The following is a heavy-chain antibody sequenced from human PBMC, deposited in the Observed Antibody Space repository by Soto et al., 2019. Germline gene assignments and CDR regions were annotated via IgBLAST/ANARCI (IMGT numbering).Heavy chain of an antibody. D-gene: IGHD3-10*01. CDR1: GYTFTSYG. J-gene: IGHJ6*02. CDR2: ISAYKGNT. CDR3: AREAYYYGSGSYYNGYYGMDV. V-gene: IGHV1-18*01. Sequence: QVQLVQSEAEVKKPGASVKVSCKASGYTFTSYGISWVRQAPGQGLEWMGWISAYKGNTNYAQKLQGRVTMTTDTSTSTAYMELRSLRSDDTAVYYCAREAYYYGSGSYYNGYYGMDVWGQGTTVTVSS.